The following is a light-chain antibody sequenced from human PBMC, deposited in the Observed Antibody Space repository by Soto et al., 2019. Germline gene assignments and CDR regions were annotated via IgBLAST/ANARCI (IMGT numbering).Light chain of an antibody. V-gene: IGLV1-51*02. CDR1: NSNIGNNF. CDR3: GTWYSSLVAGSVV. J-gene: IGLJ2*01. CDR2: ENN. Sequence: QSVLTQPPSVSAAPGQRVTISCSGSNSNIGNNFVSWYQRLPGTAPKLLIFENNKRPSGISDRFSGSKSGTSATLDISGLQTVDDADYYCGTWYSSLVAGSVVFGGGTQLTVL.